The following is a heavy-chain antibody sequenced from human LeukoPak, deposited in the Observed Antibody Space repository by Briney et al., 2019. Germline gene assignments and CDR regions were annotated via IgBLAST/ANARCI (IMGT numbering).Heavy chain of an antibody. V-gene: IGHV4-38-2*02. CDR3: ARDRPRKHQFDF. Sequence: SETLSLTCTVSGYSISSGYYWGWIRQPPGKGLEWIGSIYHSGSTYYNPSLKSRVTISVDTSKNQFSLKLSSVTAADTAVYYCARDRPRKHQFDFWGQGTLVTVSS. CDR1: GYSISSGYY. J-gene: IGHJ4*02. D-gene: IGHD2-21*01. CDR2: IYHSGST.